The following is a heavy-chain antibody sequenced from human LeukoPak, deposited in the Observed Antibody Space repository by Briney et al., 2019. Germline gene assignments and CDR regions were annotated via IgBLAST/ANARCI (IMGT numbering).Heavy chain of an antibody. Sequence: NPGGSLRLSCAASGFTFSSYSMNWVRQAPGKGLEWVSSISSSSSYIYYADSVKGRFTISRDNAKNSLYLQMNSLRAEDTAVYYCARDFTGDYVGIYYYGMDVWGQGTTVTVSS. V-gene: IGHV3-21*01. D-gene: IGHD4-23*01. CDR3: ARDFTGDYVGIYYYGMDV. CDR2: ISSSSSYI. J-gene: IGHJ6*02. CDR1: GFTFSSYS.